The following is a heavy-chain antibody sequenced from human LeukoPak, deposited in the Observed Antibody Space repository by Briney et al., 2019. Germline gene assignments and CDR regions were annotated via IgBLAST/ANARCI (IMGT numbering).Heavy chain of an antibody. J-gene: IGHJ4*02. D-gene: IGHD6-13*01. CDR2: ISYDGSFQ. Sequence: PGGSLRLSCSVSGFTFSSHAVHWVRQAPGKGLECVAYISYDGSFQYHADSVKGRFTISRDNALNSLYLQMNSLRAEDTAIYYCARSIPYGTTWYGRSDYWGQGTLVTVSS. V-gene: IGHV3-30*07. CDR1: GFTFSSHA. CDR3: ARSIPYGTTWYGRSDY.